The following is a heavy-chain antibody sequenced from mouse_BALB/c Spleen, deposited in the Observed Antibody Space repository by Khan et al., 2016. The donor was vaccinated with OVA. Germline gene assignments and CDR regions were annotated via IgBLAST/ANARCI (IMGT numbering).Heavy chain of an antibody. Sequence: QVQLQQSGPELVKPGASVKMSCKASGYTFTDYVISWVNQRTGQGLEWIGEIYPGSGRTYYNERFKDKATLTADKSSNTAYMQLSSLTSEDSAVSFCARSDDGAWFAYWGQGTLVTVSA. CDR2: IYPGSGRT. J-gene: IGHJ3*01. D-gene: IGHD2-12*01. CDR3: ARSDDGAWFAY. CDR1: GYTFTDYV. V-gene: IGHV1-81*01.